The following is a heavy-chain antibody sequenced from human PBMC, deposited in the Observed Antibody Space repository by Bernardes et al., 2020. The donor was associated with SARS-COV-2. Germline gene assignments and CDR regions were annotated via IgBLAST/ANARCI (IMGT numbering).Heavy chain of an antibody. CDR1: GYTFTGFQ. D-gene: IGHD1-7*01. CDR2: MNPNTGYT. CDR3: ARERPDITGTPRD. V-gene: IGHV1-2*06. Sequence: VKVSCKASGYTFTGFQMHWVRQAPGQGLEWMGRMNPNTGYTKYAQKFQGRVTMTRDTSINTVYMELSSLKSDDTAVYYCARERPDITGTPRDWGQGTLVTVSS. J-gene: IGHJ4*02.